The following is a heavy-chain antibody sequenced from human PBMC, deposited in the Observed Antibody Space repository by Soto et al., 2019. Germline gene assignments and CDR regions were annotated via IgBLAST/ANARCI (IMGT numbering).Heavy chain of an antibody. Sequence: GGSLRLSCAGSGFTLSDHYIDWVRQAPGKGLEWVGRSRDKPQGYSTAYAASVKGRFTTSRDDSKSIAYLQMNSLKTEDTAVYYCTRTGRGFLEWLSFDYWGQGTLVTVSS. CDR3: TRTGRGFLEWLSFDY. CDR2: SRDKPQGYST. J-gene: IGHJ4*02. CDR1: GFTLSDHY. D-gene: IGHD3-3*01. V-gene: IGHV3-72*01.